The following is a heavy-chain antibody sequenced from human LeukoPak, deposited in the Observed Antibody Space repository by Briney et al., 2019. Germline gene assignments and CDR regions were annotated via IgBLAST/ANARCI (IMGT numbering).Heavy chain of an antibody. J-gene: IGHJ4*02. CDR1: GYTFTSYY. CDR2: INPTGGST. CDR3: ARGGGITMVRGEFYYFDY. Sequence: ASVKVSCKASGYTFTSYYMHWVRQAPGQGLEWMGLINPTGGSTGYAQKFQGRVTMTRDTSISTAYMELSRLRSDDTAVYYCARGGGITMVRGEFYYFDYWGQGTLVTVSS. V-gene: IGHV1-2*06. D-gene: IGHD3-10*01.